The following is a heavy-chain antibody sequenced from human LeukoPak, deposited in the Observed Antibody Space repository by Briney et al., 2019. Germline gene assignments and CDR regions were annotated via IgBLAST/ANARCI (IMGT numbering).Heavy chain of an antibody. D-gene: IGHD6-13*01. CDR1: GYTLTELS. V-gene: IGHV1-24*01. J-gene: IGHJ4*02. CDR3: ATEGGIAAAGTGVDFDY. Sequence: ASVKVSCKVSGYTLTELSMHWVRQAPGKGLEWMGGFDPEGGETIYAQKFQGRVTMTEDTSTDTAYMELSSLRSEDTAVYYCATEGGIAAAGTGVDFDYWGQGTLVTVSS. CDR2: FDPEGGET.